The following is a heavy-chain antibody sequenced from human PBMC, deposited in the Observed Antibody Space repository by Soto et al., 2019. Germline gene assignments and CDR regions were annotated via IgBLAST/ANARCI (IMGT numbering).Heavy chain of an antibody. CDR1: GFTFSRYA. Sequence: EVQLLESGGGLVQPGGSLRLSCAASGFTFSRYAMSWVRQAPWQGLEWVSAISGSGGSTYYAGSVKGRFTIYRDNSKKAQYLQMNSLRAEDTAVYYYAKDLRSWQYYYGSVSPVSGYWGQGTLVTVSS. CDR3: AKDLRSWQYYYGSVSPVSGY. J-gene: IGHJ4*02. CDR2: ISGSGGST. D-gene: IGHD3-10*01. V-gene: IGHV3-23*01.